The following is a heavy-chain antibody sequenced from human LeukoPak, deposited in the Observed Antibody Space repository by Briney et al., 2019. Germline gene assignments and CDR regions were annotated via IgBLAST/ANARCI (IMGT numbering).Heavy chain of an antibody. Sequence: ASVKVSCKASGYTFNIYGIIWVRQAPGQGLEWVGWISTYNGNTNSAPNIQDRVTMTTDTSTSTAYMELRSLRSDDTAVYYCGRALLGGSDIYTPFSYWGQGTLVTVSS. CDR3: GRALLGGSDIYTPFSY. CDR1: GYTFNIYG. CDR2: ISTYNGNT. D-gene: IGHD3-10*01. J-gene: IGHJ4*02. V-gene: IGHV1-18*01.